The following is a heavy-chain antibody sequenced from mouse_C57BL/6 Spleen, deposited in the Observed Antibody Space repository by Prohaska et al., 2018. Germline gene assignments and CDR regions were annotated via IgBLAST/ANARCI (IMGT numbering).Heavy chain of an antibody. Sequence: HGKSLEWIGYINPNNGGTSYNQKFKGKATLTVNKSSSTAYMELRSLTSEDSAVYYCAQIYYDYDYFDYWDQGTTLTVSS. CDR2: INPNNGGT. V-gene: IGHV1-22*01. CDR3: AQIYYDYDYFDY. D-gene: IGHD2-4*01. J-gene: IGHJ2*01.